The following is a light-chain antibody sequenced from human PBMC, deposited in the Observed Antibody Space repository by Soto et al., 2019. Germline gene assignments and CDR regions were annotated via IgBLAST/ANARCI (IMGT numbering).Light chain of an antibody. Sequence: EIVLTQSPATLSLSPEEGATLSCRASQSVSSYLAWYQQKPGQAPRLLIYDTYNRATGIPARFSGSGSGADFALTISSLEPEDFAVYYCQQRSDWPPTWTFGQGTKVEIK. CDR1: QSVSSY. V-gene: IGKV3-11*01. J-gene: IGKJ1*01. CDR2: DTY. CDR3: QQRSDWPPTWT.